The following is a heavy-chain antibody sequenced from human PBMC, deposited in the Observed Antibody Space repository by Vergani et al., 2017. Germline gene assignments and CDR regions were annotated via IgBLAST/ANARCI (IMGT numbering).Heavy chain of an antibody. Sequence: VQLVESGGGLVKPGGSLRLSCAASGFTFSDFSMSWVRQAPGKGLEWVAFIGPSGPYINYADSVKGRFIISRDNTNNSLFLQLRSLRAEDAAVYYCASDCTSGGCPDNYGMDVWGEGATVTVSS. CDR1: GFTFSDFS. D-gene: IGHD2-8*01. CDR2: IGPSGPYI. CDR3: ASDCTSGGCPDNYGMDV. V-gene: IGHV3-21*06. J-gene: IGHJ6*04.